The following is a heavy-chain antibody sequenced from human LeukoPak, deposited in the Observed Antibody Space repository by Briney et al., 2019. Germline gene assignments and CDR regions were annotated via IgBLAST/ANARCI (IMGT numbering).Heavy chain of an antibody. Sequence: QAGGSLRLSCVGSGFTFSRYWMSWVRQPPGKGRGWVPKIKQEGGEKYYVDCVKGLFTISRDNAKNSLLLQMNSLRAEDTAVYYCARVPADYYDSSGYFVLDAFDIWGQGTMVTVSS. CDR2: IKQEGGEK. V-gene: IGHV3-7*01. CDR1: GFTFSRYW. J-gene: IGHJ3*02. D-gene: IGHD3-22*01. CDR3: ARVPADYYDSSGYFVLDAFDI.